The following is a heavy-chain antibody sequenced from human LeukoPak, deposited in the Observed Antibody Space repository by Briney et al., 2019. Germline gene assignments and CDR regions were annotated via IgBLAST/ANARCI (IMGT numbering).Heavy chain of an antibody. D-gene: IGHD6-13*01. CDR3: ARVFGYSSSWYSYYYYMDV. CDR1: GGSFSGYY. Sequence: PETLSLTCAVYGGSFSGYYWSWIRQPPGKGLEWIGEINHSGSTNYNPFLKSRVTISVDTSKNQFSLKLSSVTAADTAVYYCARVFGYSSSWYSYYYYMDVWGKGTTVTVSS. J-gene: IGHJ6*03. CDR2: INHSGST. V-gene: IGHV4-34*01.